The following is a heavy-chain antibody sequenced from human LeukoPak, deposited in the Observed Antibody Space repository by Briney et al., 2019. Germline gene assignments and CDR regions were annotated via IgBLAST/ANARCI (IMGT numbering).Heavy chain of an antibody. V-gene: IGHV1-69*13. D-gene: IGHD1-26*01. J-gene: IGHJ6*03. Sequence: SVKVSCKASGGTFSSHAISWVRQAPGQGLEWMGGIIPISGTANYAQKFQGRVTITADESTSTAYMELSSLRSEDTAVYYCARSVSGSYSDYYYYMDVWGKGTTVTVSS. CDR3: ARSVSGSYSDYYYYMDV. CDR1: GGTFSSHA. CDR2: IIPISGTA.